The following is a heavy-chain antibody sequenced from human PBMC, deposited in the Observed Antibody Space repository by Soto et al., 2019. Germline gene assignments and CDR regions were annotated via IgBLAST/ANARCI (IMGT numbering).Heavy chain of an antibody. CDR3: ARSQGGSSSLDIYYYYYYGMDV. Sequence: QVQLVQSGAEVKKPGSSVKVSCKAPGGTFSSYAISWVRQAPGQRLEWMGGIIPIFGTAKYAQKFQGRVTITADESTGPGYMELSSLRSEDTAVYYCARSQGGSSSLDIYYYYYYGMDVWGQGTTVTVSS. CDR2: IIPIFGTA. V-gene: IGHV1-69*01. D-gene: IGHD2-15*01. CDR1: GGTFSSYA. J-gene: IGHJ6*02.